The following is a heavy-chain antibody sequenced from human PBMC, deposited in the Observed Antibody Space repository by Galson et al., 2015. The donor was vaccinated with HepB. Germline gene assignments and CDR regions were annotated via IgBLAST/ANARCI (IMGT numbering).Heavy chain of an antibody. J-gene: IGHJ4*02. V-gene: IGHV3-49*04. CDR1: GFTFSSYA. D-gene: IGHD6-19*01. CDR2: IRSKAYGGTT. CDR3: TLKPGYSSGWYFGFDFDY. Sequence: SLRLSCAASGFTFSSYAMHWVRQAPGKGLEWVGFIRSKAYGGTTEYAASVKGRFTISRDDSKSIAYLQMNSLKTEDTAVYYCTLKPGYSSGWYFGFDFDYWGQGTLVTVSS.